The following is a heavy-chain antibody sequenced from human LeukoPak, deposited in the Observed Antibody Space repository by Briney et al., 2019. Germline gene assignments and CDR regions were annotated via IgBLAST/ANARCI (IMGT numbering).Heavy chain of an antibody. J-gene: IGHJ4*02. CDR3: AKDSRGSSSWYHYFDY. Sequence: PGGSLRLSCAASGFTFSSYAMHWVRQAPGKGLEWVAVISYDGSNKYYADSVKGRFTISRDNSKNTLYLQMNSLRAEDTAVYYCAKDSRGSSSWYHYFDYWGQGTLVTVSS. CDR2: ISYDGSNK. D-gene: IGHD6-13*01. V-gene: IGHV3-30-3*01. CDR1: GFTFSSYA.